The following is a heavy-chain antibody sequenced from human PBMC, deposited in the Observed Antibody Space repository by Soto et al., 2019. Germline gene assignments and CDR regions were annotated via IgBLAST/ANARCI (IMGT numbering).Heavy chain of an antibody. CDR2: IGGSGSSA. V-gene: IGHV3-23*01. CDR3: AKDAVPYNGEWDWFDL. CDR1: GFTFKNYA. D-gene: IGHD3-10*01. Sequence: EVQLLESGGGLVQPGGSLRLSCAASGFTFKNYAMTWVRQAPGKGMEWVSSIGGSGSSAHYADSVKGRFTVSRDDSKNTLYHQMSGLRVDDTALYYCAKDAVPYNGEWDWFDLWGQGTLVTVSS. J-gene: IGHJ5*02.